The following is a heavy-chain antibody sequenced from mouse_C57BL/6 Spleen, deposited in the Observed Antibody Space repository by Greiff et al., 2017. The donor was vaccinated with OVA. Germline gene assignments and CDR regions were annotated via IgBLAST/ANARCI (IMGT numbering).Heavy chain of an antibody. CDR1: GYTFTDYY. V-gene: IGHV1-26*01. CDR2: INPNNGGT. D-gene: IGHD2-3*01. CDR3: ARGDDGYPAWFAY. Sequence: VQLQQSGPELVKPGASVKISCKASGYTFTDYYMNWVKQSHGKSLEWIGDINPNNGGTSYNQKFKGKATLTVDKSSSTAYMELRSLTSEDSAVYYCARGDDGYPAWFAYWGQGTLVTVSA. J-gene: IGHJ3*01.